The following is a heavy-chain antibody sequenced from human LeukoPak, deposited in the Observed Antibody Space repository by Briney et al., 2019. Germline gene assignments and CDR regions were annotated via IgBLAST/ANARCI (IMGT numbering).Heavy chain of an antibody. D-gene: IGHD6-13*01. Sequence: QPGGSLRLSCAASGFTFSSYAVSWVRQAPGKGLEWVSRINTDGSSTSYADSVKGRFTISRDNAKNTLYLQMNSLRAEDTAVYYCARESGIAAALDLWGQGTLVTVSS. J-gene: IGHJ5*02. CDR3: ARESGIAAALDL. V-gene: IGHV3-74*01. CDR1: GFTFSSYA. CDR2: INTDGSST.